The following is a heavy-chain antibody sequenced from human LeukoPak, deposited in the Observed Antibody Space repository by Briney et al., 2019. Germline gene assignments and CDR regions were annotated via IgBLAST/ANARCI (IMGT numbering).Heavy chain of an antibody. Sequence: GASVKVSCKASGYTFTGYYMHWVRQAPGQGLEWMGWINPNSGATKYAQKFQGWVTMTRDTSISTAYMELSRLTSDDTAVYYCARDRYYDPEAFDIWGQGTMVTVSS. V-gene: IGHV1-2*04. J-gene: IGHJ3*02. CDR2: INPNSGAT. D-gene: IGHD3-22*01. CDR1: GYTFTGYY. CDR3: ARDRYYDPEAFDI.